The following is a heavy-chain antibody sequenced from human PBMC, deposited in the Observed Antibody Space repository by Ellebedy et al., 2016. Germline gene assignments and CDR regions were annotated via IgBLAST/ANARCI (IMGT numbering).Heavy chain of an antibody. J-gene: IGHJ5*02. CDR2: IYYSGST. D-gene: IGHD3-3*01. Sequence: SETLSLXXTVSGGSISSGGYYWSWIRQHPGKGLEWIGYIYYSGSTYYNPSLKSRVTISVDTSKNQFSLKLSSVTAADTAVYYCAREKTDYDFWRGYSEYGWFDPWGQGTLVTVSS. CDR3: AREKTDYDFWRGYSEYGWFDP. V-gene: IGHV4-31*03. CDR1: GGSISSGGYY.